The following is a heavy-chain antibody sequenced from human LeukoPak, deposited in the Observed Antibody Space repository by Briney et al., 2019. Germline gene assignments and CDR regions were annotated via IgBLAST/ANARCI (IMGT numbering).Heavy chain of an antibody. J-gene: IGHJ5*02. D-gene: IGHD2-2*01. Sequence: PSETLSLTCAVYGGSFSGYYWSWIRQPPGKGLEWIGEINHSGSTNYNPSLKSRVTISVDTSKNQFSLKLSSVTAADTAVYYCARGCWGYCSSTSCYRWFDPWGQGTLVTVSS. CDR1: GGSFSGYY. CDR2: INHSGST. V-gene: IGHV4-34*01. CDR3: ARGCWGYCSSTSCYRWFDP.